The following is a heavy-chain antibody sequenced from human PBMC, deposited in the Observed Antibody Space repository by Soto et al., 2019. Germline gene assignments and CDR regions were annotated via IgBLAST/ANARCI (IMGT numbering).Heavy chain of an antibody. Sequence: QEQLVESGGGVVQPGRSLRLSCAASGFTFSSYEMHWVRQTPGKGLEWVAIISYDGSTKYYSDSVKGRFTFSRDNSKNMLYLQMNSLRPEDAAVYYCVRRSTLSYHGMDLWGQGTTVTISS. CDR3: VRRSTLSYHGMDL. CDR1: GFTFSSYE. V-gene: IGHV3-30-3*01. CDR2: ISYDGSTK. J-gene: IGHJ6*02.